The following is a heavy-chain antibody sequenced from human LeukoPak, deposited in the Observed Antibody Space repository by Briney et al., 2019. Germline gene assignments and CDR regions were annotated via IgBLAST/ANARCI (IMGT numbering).Heavy chain of an antibody. CDR2: IYYSGST. CDR3: ARDGGNGGDAFDI. CDR1: GGSISSYY. V-gene: IGHV4-59*12. D-gene: IGHD2-15*01. J-gene: IGHJ3*02. Sequence: PSETLSLTCTVSGGSISSYYWSWIRQPPGKGLEWIGYIYYSGSTNYNPSLKSRVTISVDTSKNQFSLKLSSVTAADTAVYYCARDGGNGGDAFDIWGQGTMVTVSS.